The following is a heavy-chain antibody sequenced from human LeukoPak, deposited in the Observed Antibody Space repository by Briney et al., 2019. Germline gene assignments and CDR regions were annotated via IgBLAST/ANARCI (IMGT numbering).Heavy chain of an antibody. V-gene: IGHV4-34*01. Sequence: SETLSLTCAVYGVSFSGYYWSWIRQPPGKGLEWIGEINHSGSTNYNPSLKSRVTISVDTSKNQFSLKLSSVTAADTAVYYCAKHGGFHFDSWGQGALVTVSS. CDR2: INHSGST. CDR3: AKHGGFHFDS. CDR1: GVSFSGYY. D-gene: IGHD3-16*01. J-gene: IGHJ4*02.